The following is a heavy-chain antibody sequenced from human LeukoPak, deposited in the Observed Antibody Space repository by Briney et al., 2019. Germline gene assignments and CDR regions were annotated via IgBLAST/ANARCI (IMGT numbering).Heavy chain of an antibody. V-gene: IGHV4-30-2*01. Sequence: SETLSLTCAVSGGSISSGGYSWSWIRQPPGKGLEWIGYIYHSGSTYYNPSLKSRVTISVDRSKNQFSLKPSSVTAADTAVYYCARKLVATHMDYFDYWGQGTLVTVSS. CDR2: IYHSGST. CDR1: GGSISSGGYS. J-gene: IGHJ4*02. CDR3: ARKLVATHMDYFDY. D-gene: IGHD5-12*01.